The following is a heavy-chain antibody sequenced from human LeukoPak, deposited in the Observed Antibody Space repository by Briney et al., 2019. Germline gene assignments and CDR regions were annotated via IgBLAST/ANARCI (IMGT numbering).Heavy chain of an antibody. J-gene: IGHJ5*02. CDR2: ISGYNGNT. CDR1: GYTFTTYG. CDR3: ARTSHESVLYWSDP. D-gene: IGHD3-16*01. Sequence: ASVKVSCKASGYTFTTYGIGWVRQAPGLALEWMGWISGYNGNTNYAQKFQGRVTMTTDTSTSTAYMELRSLRSDDTAVYYCARTSHESVLYWSDPWGQGTLVNVSS. V-gene: IGHV1-18*01.